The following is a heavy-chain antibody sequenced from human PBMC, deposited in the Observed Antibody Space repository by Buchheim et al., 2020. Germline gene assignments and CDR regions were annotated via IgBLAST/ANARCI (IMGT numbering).Heavy chain of an antibody. CDR3: AKDTRYCSSTSCHTYFDY. V-gene: IGHV3-48*03. CDR1: GFTFSSYE. CDR2: ISSSGSSI. Sequence: EVQLVESGGGLVQPGGSLRLSCAASGFTFSSYEMNWVRQAPGKGLEWISYISSSGSSIYYADSVKGRFTISRDNAKNSLHLQMNSLRAEDTAVYYCAKDTRYCSSTSCHTYFDYWGQGTL. D-gene: IGHD2-2*02. J-gene: IGHJ4*02.